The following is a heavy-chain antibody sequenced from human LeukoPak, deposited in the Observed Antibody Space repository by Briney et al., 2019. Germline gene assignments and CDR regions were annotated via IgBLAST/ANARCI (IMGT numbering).Heavy chain of an antibody. Sequence: SETLSLTCTVSGGSITSYYWSWIRQPPAKGLEGIGYIYYSGSTNYNPSLKRRVTISVDTSKNQSSLKLSSVTAADTAVYYCARGGVNYKIAGPWGQGALVTVSS. CDR2: IYYSGST. J-gene: IGHJ5*02. V-gene: IGHV4-59*01. D-gene: IGHD3-10*01. CDR3: ARGGVNYKIAGP. CDR1: GGSITSYY.